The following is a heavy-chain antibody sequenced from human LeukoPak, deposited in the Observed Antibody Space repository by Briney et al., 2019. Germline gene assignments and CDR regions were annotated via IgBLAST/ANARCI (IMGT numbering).Heavy chain of an antibody. CDR2: IKTKTDGGTT. V-gene: IGHV3-15*01. D-gene: IGHD3-10*01. Sequence: GGSLRLSCAASGFTFSNVWMSWVRQAPGKGLEWIGRIKTKTDGGTTVYAAPVKGRFTISRDDSKNTLYLQMNSLKIEDTAVYHCTTGRHYYGSGSYIGFDPWGQGTLVTVSS. J-gene: IGHJ5*02. CDR1: GFTFSNVW. CDR3: TTGRHYYGSGSYIGFDP.